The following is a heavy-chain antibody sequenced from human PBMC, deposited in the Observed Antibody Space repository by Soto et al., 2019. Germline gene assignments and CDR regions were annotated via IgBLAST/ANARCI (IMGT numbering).Heavy chain of an antibody. CDR3: ARAGSTYSSDKYGMDV. V-gene: IGHV4-34*01. J-gene: IGHJ6*02. CDR2: INHSGST. Sequence: SETLSLTCAVYGGSFSGYYWSWIRQPPGKGLEWIGEINHSGSTNYNPSLKSRVTISVDTSKNQFSLKLSSVTAADTAVYYCARAGSTYSSDKYGMDVWGQGTTVTVSS. CDR1: GGSFSGYY. D-gene: IGHD6-19*01.